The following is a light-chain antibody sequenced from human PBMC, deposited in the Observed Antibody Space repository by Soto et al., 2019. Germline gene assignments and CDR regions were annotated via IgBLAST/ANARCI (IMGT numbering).Light chain of an antibody. V-gene: IGKV2-30*01. Sequence: DIVMTQSPLTLPVTLGQPASISCRSSQSLINSDGNTYLNWFQQTPGQSPRRLIYEVSDRDSGVPDRFSGSGSGTDFTLNISSVEAEDVGVYYCVQGTHWPWTFGQGTKVEIK. J-gene: IGKJ1*01. CDR2: EVS. CDR3: VQGTHWPWT. CDR1: QSLINSDGNTY.